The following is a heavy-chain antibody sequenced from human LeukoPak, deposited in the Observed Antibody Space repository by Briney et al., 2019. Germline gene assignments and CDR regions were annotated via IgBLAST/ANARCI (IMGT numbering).Heavy chain of an antibody. J-gene: IGHJ5*02. D-gene: IGHD5-18*01. CDR2: IYYSGST. CDR3: ARAPGRYSYGSKYWFDP. CDR1: GGSISSSSYY. Sequence: SETLSLTCTVSGGSISSSSYYWGWIRQPPGKGLEWIGTIYYSGSTYYNPSLKSRVTLSVDTSKNQFSLRLSSVTAADTAVYYCARAPGRYSYGSKYWFDPWGQGTLVTVSS. V-gene: IGHV4-39*07.